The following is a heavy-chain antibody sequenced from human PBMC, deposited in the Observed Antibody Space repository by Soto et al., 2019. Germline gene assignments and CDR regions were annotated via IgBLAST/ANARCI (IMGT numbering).Heavy chain of an antibody. J-gene: IGHJ4*01. CDR1: GFTFSNMW. CDR3: TTGHY. V-gene: IGHV3-15*01. CDR2: IKDKTDGGTT. Sequence: EVQLVESGGGLAKPGGSLRLSCTASGFTFSNMWMSWVRQAPGKGLEWVGRIKDKTDGGTTDYAAPVKGRFAISRDDSKSRLYLQMNSLKTDDTAVYYCTTGHYWGHGTLVTVSS.